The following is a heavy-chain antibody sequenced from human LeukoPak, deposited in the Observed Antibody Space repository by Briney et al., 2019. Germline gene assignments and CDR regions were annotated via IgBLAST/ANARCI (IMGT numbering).Heavy chain of an antibody. D-gene: IGHD6-19*01. V-gene: IGHV4-34*01. J-gene: IGHJ4*02. CDR1: GGSFSGYY. Sequence: SETLSLTCAVYGGSFSGYYWSWIRQPPGKGLEWIGEINHSGSTNYNPSLKSRVTISVDTSKNQFSLKLSSVTAADTAVYYCARRAGWTQGYWGQGTLVTVSS. CDR2: INHSGST. CDR3: ARRAGWTQGY.